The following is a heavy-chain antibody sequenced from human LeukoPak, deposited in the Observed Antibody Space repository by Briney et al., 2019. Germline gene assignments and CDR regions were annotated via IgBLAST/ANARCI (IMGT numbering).Heavy chain of an antibody. CDR1: GYTFTSYG. CDR2: ISAYNGNT. V-gene: IGHV1-18*01. D-gene: IGHD6-19*01. J-gene: IGHJ6*02. CDR3: ARDPEQWLVRSPYRDYYYYGMDV. Sequence: ASVKVSCKASGYTFTSYGISLVRQAPGQGLEWMGWISAYNGNTNYAQKLQGRVTMTTDTSTSTAYMELRSLRSNDTAVYYCARDPEQWLVRSPYRDYYYYGMDVWGQGTTVTVSS.